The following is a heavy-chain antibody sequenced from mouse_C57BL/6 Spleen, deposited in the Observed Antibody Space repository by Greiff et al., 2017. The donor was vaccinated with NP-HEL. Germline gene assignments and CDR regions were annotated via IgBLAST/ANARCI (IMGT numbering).Heavy chain of an antibody. CDR3: ARYEGLEGFDY. Sequence: EVKLVESGGGLVQPGGSLSLSCAASGFTFTDYYMSWVRQPPGKALEWLGFIRNKANGYTTEYSASVKGRFTISRDNSQSSLYLQMDALRAEDSATYYCARYEGLEGFDYWGQGTTLTVSS. CDR1: GFTFTDYY. V-gene: IGHV7-3*01. J-gene: IGHJ2*01. CDR2: IRNKANGYTT. D-gene: IGHD2-4*01.